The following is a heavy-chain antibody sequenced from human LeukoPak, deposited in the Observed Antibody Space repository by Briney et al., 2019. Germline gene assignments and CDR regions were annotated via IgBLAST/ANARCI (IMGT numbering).Heavy chain of an antibody. D-gene: IGHD5-24*01. CDR3: ARDREMATIVSDAFDI. V-gene: IGHV3-30-3*01. CDR2: ISYDGSNK. CDR1: GFTFSSYA. J-gene: IGHJ3*02. Sequence: GGSLRLPCAASGFTFSSYAMHWVRQAPGKGLEWVAVISYDGSNKYYADSVKGRFTISRDNSKNTLYLQMNSLRAEDTAVYYCARDREMATIVSDAFDIWGQGTMVTVSS.